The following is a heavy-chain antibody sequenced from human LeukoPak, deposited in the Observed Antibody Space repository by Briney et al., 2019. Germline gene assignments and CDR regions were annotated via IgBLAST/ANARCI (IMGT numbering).Heavy chain of an antibody. Sequence: GGSLRLSCAASGFTFSSYWMSWVRQAPGRGLEWVANIKLDGTQKNYIQSVRGRFTISRDNARNFLYLQLSSLRAEDTAVYYCTRDFWTDYWGQGTLVTVSS. V-gene: IGHV3-7*01. CDR2: IKLDGTQK. CDR1: GFTFSSYW. CDR3: TRDFWTDY. J-gene: IGHJ4*02. D-gene: IGHD3/OR15-3a*01.